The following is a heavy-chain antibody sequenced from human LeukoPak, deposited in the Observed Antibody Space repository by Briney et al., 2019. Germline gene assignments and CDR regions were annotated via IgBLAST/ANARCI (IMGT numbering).Heavy chain of an antibody. V-gene: IGHV3-7*01. D-gene: IGHD3-3*01. Sequence: GGSLRLSCAASGFTFSRYWMSWVRQAPGKGLEWVANINQDGSEKYYVDSVKGRFTISRGSAKKSLYLQMNSLRAEDTAVYYCARDQAFSYYYYFMDVWGKGTTVTVSS. CDR3: ARDQAFSYYYYFMDV. CDR2: INQDGSEK. J-gene: IGHJ6*03. CDR1: GFTFSRYW.